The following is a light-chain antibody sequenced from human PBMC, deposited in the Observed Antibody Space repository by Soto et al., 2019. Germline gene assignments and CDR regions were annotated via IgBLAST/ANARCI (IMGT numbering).Light chain of an antibody. J-gene: IGLJ2*01. CDR3: VLXMGXXWV. CDR1: SGSVSTNYY. V-gene: IGLV8-61*01. CDR2: TTN. Sequence: QTVVTQEPSFSVSPGGTVTLTCGLTSGSVSTNYYPSWYQQAPGQAPRTLIYTTNTRSSGVPDRFSGSILGNXAALTITGXXADXEXDXYCVLXMGXXWVFXXG.